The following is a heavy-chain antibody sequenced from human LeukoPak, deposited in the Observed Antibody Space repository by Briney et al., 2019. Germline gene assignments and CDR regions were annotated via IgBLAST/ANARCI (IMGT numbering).Heavy chain of an antibody. D-gene: IGHD2-15*01. CDR1: GGSISTYF. V-gene: IGHV4-4*07. Sequence: SETLSLTCTVSGGSISTYFWSWLRQPAGKGLEWIGRIYTSGSTNHNPSLKSRVTMSVDTSKNQFSLKLSSVTAADTAVYYCAREEKAAQDYWGQGTLVTVSS. J-gene: IGHJ4*02. CDR3: AREEKAAQDY. CDR2: IYTSGST.